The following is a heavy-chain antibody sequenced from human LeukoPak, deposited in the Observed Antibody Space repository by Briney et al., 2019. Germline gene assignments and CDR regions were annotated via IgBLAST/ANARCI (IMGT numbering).Heavy chain of an antibody. CDR1: GGSISSYY. Sequence: PSETLSLTCTVSGGSISSYYWSWIRQPPGKGLEWIGYVYYSGSTNYNPSLKSRVTMSVATSKNQFSLKLRSVTAADTAVYYCASLRYCSGGSCFPKYFQHWGQGTLVTVSS. CDR2: VYYSGST. CDR3: ASLRYCSGGSCFPKYFQH. D-gene: IGHD2-15*01. J-gene: IGHJ1*01. V-gene: IGHV4-59*08.